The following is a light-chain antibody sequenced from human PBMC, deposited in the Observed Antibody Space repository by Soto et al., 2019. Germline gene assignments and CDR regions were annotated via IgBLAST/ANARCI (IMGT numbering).Light chain of an antibody. Sequence: EIVMTQSPATLSVSPGEGATLSCRASQSVSSRLAWYQLRPGQAPRLLIHHASTKVTGIPAGFSGSGSGTEFTLTISSLQSEDFAVYYCLQYDNWPFTFGPGTKVDVK. CDR3: LQYDNWPFT. CDR1: QSVSSR. CDR2: HAS. V-gene: IGKV3-15*01. J-gene: IGKJ3*01.